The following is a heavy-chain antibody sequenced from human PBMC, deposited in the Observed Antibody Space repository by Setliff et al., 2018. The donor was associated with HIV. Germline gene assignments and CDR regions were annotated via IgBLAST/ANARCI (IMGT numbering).Heavy chain of an antibody. D-gene: IGHD2-15*01. Sequence: GGSLRLSCVASGFDFSLFVIHWVRLSPGKGLGWVAYAPNIGSKKFYADSVKGRFTISRDNAMNTAYLQMNSLRGEDTALYYCSLGYCSGGSCYSDPEVAFDIWGQGTMVTVSS. CDR3: SLGYCSGGSCYSDPEVAFDI. V-gene: IGHV3-30*02. CDR1: GFDFSLFV. J-gene: IGHJ3*02. CDR2: APNIGSKK.